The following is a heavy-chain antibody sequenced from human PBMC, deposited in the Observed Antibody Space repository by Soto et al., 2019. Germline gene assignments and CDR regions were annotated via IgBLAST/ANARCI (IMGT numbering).Heavy chain of an antibody. CDR3: ARPHYDSNTFYYFFDY. D-gene: IGHD3-22*01. J-gene: IGHJ4*02. V-gene: IGHV4-39*07. Sequence: SETLSLTCTVSGGSISSSNYHWGWIRQPPGKGLEWIGTIYYTGTTNYSPSLKSRATISVGTSKNQFSLELSSVTAADTAVYYCARPHYDSNTFYYFFDYWGQGTLVTVSS. CDR1: GGSISSSNYH. CDR2: IYYTGTT.